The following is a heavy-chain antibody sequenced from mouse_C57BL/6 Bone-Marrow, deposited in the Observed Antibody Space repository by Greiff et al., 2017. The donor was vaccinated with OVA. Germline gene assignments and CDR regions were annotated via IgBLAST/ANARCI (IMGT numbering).Heavy chain of an antibody. CDR1: GFTFSDYY. J-gene: IGHJ4*01. CDR2: ISNGGGST. D-gene: IGHD2-3*01. Sequence: EVKLVESGGGLVQPGGSLKLSCAASGFTFSDYYMYWVRQTPEKRLEWVAYISNGGGSTYYPDTVKGRFTISRDNAKNTLYLQRSRLKSEDTAMYYCARRGWLSAMDYWGQGTLVTVSS. V-gene: IGHV5-12*01. CDR3: ARRGWLSAMDY.